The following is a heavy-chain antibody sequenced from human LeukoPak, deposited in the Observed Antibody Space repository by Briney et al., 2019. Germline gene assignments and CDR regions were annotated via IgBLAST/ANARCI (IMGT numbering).Heavy chain of an antibody. J-gene: IGHJ5*02. CDR2: IVVGSGNT. CDR1: GFTFTSSA. D-gene: IGHD3-9*01. CDR3: ARDPLPSWGDILTGYYPS. Sequence: SVKVSCKASGFTFTSSAMQWVRQARGQRLEWIGWIVVGSGNTNYAQKFQGRVTITADKSTSTAYMELSSLRSEDTAVYYCARDPLPSWGDILTGYYPSWGQGTLVTVSS. V-gene: IGHV1-58*02.